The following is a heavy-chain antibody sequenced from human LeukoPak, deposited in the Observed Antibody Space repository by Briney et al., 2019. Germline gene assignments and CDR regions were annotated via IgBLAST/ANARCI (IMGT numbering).Heavy chain of an antibody. CDR1: GGSISSHY. V-gene: IGHV4-59*11. J-gene: IGHJ5*02. CDR2: IYYSGST. D-gene: IGHD3-22*01. CDR3: ASYDGILDP. Sequence: SETLSLTCTVSGGSISSHYWSWIRQPPGKGLEWIGCIYYSGSTNYNPSLKSRVTISVDTSKNQFSLKLSSVTAADTAVYYCASYDGILDPWGQGTLVTVSS.